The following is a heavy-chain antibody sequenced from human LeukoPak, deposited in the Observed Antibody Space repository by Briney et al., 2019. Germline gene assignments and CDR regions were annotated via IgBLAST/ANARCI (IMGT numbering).Heavy chain of an antibody. Sequence: ASVKVSCKASGYTFTSYGISWVRQAPGQGLEWMGWISAYNGNTNYAQKLQGRVTMTTDTSTSTAYMELRNLRSDDTAVYYCARDDGQIETDRTLPDYWGQGTLVTVSS. J-gene: IGHJ4*02. CDR1: GYTFTSYG. D-gene: IGHD2-2*01. V-gene: IGHV1-18*01. CDR2: ISAYNGNT. CDR3: ARDDGQIETDRTLPDY.